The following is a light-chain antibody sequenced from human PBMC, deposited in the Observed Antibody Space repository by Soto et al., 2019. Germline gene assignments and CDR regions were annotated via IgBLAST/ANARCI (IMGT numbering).Light chain of an antibody. J-gene: IGLJ2*01. Sequence: QSVLTQPPSVSGAPGQRVTISCTGSSSNIGAGYDVHWYQQLPGTAPKLLIYGSSNRPSGVPDRFSGSKSGTSASLAITGLQAEDEADYYCQSYDSSLSGSGVFGGGTQLTVL. V-gene: IGLV1-40*01. CDR3: QSYDSSLSGSGV. CDR2: GSS. CDR1: SSNIGAGYD.